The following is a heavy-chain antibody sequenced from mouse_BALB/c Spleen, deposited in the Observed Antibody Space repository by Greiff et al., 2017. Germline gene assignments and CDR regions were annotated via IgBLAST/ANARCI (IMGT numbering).Heavy chain of an antibody. J-gene: IGHJ4*01. V-gene: IGHV5-17*02. CDR2: ISSGSSTI. Sequence: EVQGVESGGGLVQPGGSRKLSCAASGFTFSSFGMHWVRQAPEKGLEWVAYISSGSSTIYYADTVKGRFTISRDNPKNTLFLQMTSLRSEDTAMYYCATYGYDVGGYAMDYWGQGTSVTVSS. CDR1: GFTFSSFG. CDR3: ATYGYDVGGYAMDY. D-gene: IGHD2-2*01.